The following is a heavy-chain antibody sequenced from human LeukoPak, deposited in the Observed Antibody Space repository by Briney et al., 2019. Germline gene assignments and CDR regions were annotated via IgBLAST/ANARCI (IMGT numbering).Heavy chain of an antibody. CDR2: INSSGSA. Sequence: SETLSLTCTVYGGSFSSYYWSWIRQPPGKGLEWIGEINSSGSANYTPSPKSRATISADKSKNQFSLKLNSVTAADTAVFYCARGTRTVITPGGRYFDLWGRGTLVTVSS. CDR3: ARGTRTVITPGGRYFDL. D-gene: IGHD4-23*01. J-gene: IGHJ2*01. CDR1: GGSFSSYY. V-gene: IGHV4-34*01.